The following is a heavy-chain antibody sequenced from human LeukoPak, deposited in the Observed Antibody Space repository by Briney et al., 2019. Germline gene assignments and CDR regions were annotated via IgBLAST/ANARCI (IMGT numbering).Heavy chain of an antibody. Sequence: GGSLRLSCAASGFTFSSYWMHWVRQAPGKGLVWVSRINSDGSSTSYADSVKGRFTISRDNAKNTLYLQMNSLRAEDTAIYYCAKDQVRSYCSDGSCYPFASWGQGTLVTVSS. CDR1: GFTFSSYW. CDR2: INSDGSST. V-gene: IGHV3-74*01. CDR3: AKDQVRSYCSDGSCYPFAS. J-gene: IGHJ4*02. D-gene: IGHD2-15*01.